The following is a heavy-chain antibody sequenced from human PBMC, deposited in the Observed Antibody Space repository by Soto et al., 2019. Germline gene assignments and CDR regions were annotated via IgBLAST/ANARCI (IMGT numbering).Heavy chain of an antibody. Sequence: VGSLRLSCASSVCSFSISPMHWVRDSPGKWPEWVALISYDGTNKFYADSVKGRFTISRDNSKSTLYLQVDSLRPEDAAVYYCARDPKTSGGQNWGFNHSESWGQGTLVRVS. CDR3: ARDPKTSGGQNWGFNHSES. CDR1: VCSFSISP. V-gene: IGHV3-30-3*01. D-gene: IGHD7-27*01. CDR2: ISYDGTNK. J-gene: IGHJ5*02.